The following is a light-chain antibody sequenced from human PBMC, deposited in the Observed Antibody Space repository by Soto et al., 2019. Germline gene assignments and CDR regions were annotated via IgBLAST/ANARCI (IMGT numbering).Light chain of an antibody. CDR1: SSDVGGYNL. Sequence: QSALTQPASVSASPGQSITISCTGTSSDVGGYNLVSWYQHYPGKAPKLIIYDATKRPSGVSNRFSGSKSGNTASLTISGLQPEDEADYYCCSFAGATTLYVFGTGTKLTVL. CDR3: CSFAGATTLYV. CDR2: DAT. J-gene: IGLJ1*01. V-gene: IGLV2-23*01.